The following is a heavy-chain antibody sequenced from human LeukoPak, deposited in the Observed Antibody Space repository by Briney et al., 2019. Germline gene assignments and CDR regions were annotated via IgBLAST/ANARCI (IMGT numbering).Heavy chain of an antibody. Sequence: SETLSLTCTVSGGSISSYYRSWIRQPPGKGLEWIGYIYYSGSTNYNPSLKSRVTISVDTSKNQFSLKLSSVTAADTAVYYCARGEIGGDQLLLVFDYWGQGTLVTVSS. D-gene: IGHD2-2*01. V-gene: IGHV4-59*12. CDR3: ARGEIGGDQLLLVFDY. CDR1: GGSISSYY. J-gene: IGHJ4*02. CDR2: IYYSGST.